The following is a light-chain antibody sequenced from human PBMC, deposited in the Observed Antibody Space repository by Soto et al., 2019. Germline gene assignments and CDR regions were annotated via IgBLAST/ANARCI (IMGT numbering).Light chain of an antibody. CDR1: RSDVGSRDS. Sequence: QAVVTQPASVSGSLGQSIAISCTGTRSDVGSRDSVSWYQHHPGKAPKLLIYDVNLRPSGVSHRFSGSKSGTTASLTISGLQTEDEADYSCASYTTTNTLMFGGGTKVTVL. CDR2: DVN. CDR3: ASYTTTNTLM. J-gene: IGLJ3*02. V-gene: IGLV2-14*03.